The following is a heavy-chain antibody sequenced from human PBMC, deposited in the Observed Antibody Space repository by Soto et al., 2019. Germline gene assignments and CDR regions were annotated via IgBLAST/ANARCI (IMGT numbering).Heavy chain of an antibody. D-gene: IGHD1-7*01. J-gene: IGHJ4*02. V-gene: IGHV4-61*01. CDR3: ARGQNWNYDY. Sequence: SETLSLTCNVSGGSVSSGSYFWSWIRQPPGKGLEWIGYISYSGSTNYNPSLKSRVSISVDTSKKQFSLKLSSVTAADTAVYYCARGQNWNYDYWGQGTPVTVSS. CDR1: GGSVSSGSYF. CDR2: ISYSGST.